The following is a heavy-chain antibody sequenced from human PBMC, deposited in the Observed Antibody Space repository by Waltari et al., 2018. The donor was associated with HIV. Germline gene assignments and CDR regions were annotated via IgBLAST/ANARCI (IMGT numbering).Heavy chain of an antibody. Sequence: QVQLQESGPGLVKHSETLSLTCTVSGGSISGYYWSWIRQPGGKGLELIGRMSTSGSTNYNASLESRVTMSVDTSKNQFSLKLSSVTAADTAVYYCARENDTSWRALGHWGQGTLVTVSS. V-gene: IGHV4-4*07. J-gene: IGHJ4*02. CDR1: GGSISGYY. CDR3: ARENDTSWRALGH. CDR2: MSTSGST. D-gene: IGHD3-16*01.